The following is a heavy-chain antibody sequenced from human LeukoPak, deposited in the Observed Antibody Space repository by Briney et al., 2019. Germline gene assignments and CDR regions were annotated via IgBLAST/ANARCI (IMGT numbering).Heavy chain of an antibody. V-gene: IGHV3-74*01. Sequence: GGSLRLSCAASGFTFSAYWMHWVRQAPGKGLVWVSRINTDGSSPTYAASVKGRFTISRDNSKNTLYLQMNSLRAEDTAVYYCAKDGHSSSWLDYWGQGTLVTVSS. CDR1: GFTFSAYW. J-gene: IGHJ4*02. D-gene: IGHD6-13*01. CDR3: AKDGHSSSWLDY. CDR2: INTDGSSP.